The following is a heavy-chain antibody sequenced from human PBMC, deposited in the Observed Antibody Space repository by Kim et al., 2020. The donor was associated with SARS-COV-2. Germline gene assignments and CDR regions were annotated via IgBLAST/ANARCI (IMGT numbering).Heavy chain of an antibody. J-gene: IGHJ6*02. Sequence: SETLSLTCNVSNGSISNYYWSWIRQPPGKRLEWFGYVYYSGSTNYNPSLKTRVTISVDTSKNQFSLKLSSVTAADTAVYYCARVRRGSSRRRYCSGGSCYSDYYYYGLDVWGQGTTVTVSS. D-gene: IGHD2-15*01. CDR3: ARVRRGSSRRRYCSGGSCYSDYYYYGLDV. CDR1: NGSISNYY. V-gene: IGHV4-59*01. CDR2: VYYSGST.